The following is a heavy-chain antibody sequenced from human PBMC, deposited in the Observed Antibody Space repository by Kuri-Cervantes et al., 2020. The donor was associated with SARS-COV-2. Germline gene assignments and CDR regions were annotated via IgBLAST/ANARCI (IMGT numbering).Heavy chain of an antibody. J-gene: IGHJ4*02. CDR1: GGTFNNYA. V-gene: IGHV1-69*13. CDR3: ACPHGYFDFWSGKTPFDN. CDR2: IIPVSTTP. Sequence: SVKVSCKASGGTFNNYAISWVRQAPGQGLEWMGGIIPVSTTPTYAQKFHGRATLSADESTSTVYMELSSLTSEDTAMYYCACPHGYFDFWSGKTPFDNWGQGTLVTVSS. D-gene: IGHD3-3*01.